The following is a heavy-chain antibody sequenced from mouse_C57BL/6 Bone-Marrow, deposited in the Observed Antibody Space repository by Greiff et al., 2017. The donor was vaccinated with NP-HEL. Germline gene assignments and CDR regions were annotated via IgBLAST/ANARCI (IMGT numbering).Heavy chain of an antibody. V-gene: IGHV1-15*01. J-gene: IGHJ2*01. Sequence: ESGAELVRPGASVTLSCKASGYTFTDYEMHWVKQTPVHGLEWIGAIDPETGGTAYNQKFKGKAILTADKSSSTAYMELRSLTSEDSAVYYCTRGVTIYFDYWGQGTTLTVSS. CDR3: TRGVTIYFDY. CDR1: GYTFTDYE. CDR2: IDPETGGT. D-gene: IGHD2-2*01.